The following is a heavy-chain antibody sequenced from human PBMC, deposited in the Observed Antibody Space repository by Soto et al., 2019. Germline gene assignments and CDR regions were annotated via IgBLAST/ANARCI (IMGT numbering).Heavy chain of an antibody. CDR1: GGSFSGYY. CDR3: ARDCSGGSCYPYGMDV. V-gene: IGHV4-34*01. J-gene: IGHJ6*02. Sequence: SETLSLTCAVYGGSFSGYYWSWIRQPPGKGLEWIGEINHSGSTNYNPSLKSRVTISVDTSKNQFSLKLSSVTAADTAVYYCARDCSGGSCYPYGMDVWGQGTTVTVSS. CDR2: INHSGST. D-gene: IGHD2-15*01.